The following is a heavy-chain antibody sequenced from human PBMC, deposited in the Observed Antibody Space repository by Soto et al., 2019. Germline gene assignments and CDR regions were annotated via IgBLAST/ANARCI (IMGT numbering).Heavy chain of an antibody. CDR3: ASSGTGYSTSWSDYYYGMDV. V-gene: IGHV6-1*01. Sequence: SPTLSLTCAISGDSVSSNSAAWNWIRQSPSRGLEWLGRTYYRSKWYNDYAVSVKSRITINPDTSKNQFSLQLNSVTPEDTAVYYCASSGTGYSTSWSDYYYGMDVWGQGTTVTVSS. CDR2: TYYRSKWYN. D-gene: IGHD6-13*01. CDR1: GDSVSSNSAA. J-gene: IGHJ6*02.